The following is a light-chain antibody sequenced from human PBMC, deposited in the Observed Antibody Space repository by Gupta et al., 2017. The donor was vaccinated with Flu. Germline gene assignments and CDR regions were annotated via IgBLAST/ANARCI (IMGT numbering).Light chain of an antibody. CDR3: MQAVQVPRT. Sequence: VMTQSPLSLPVTPGDPASISCRSSQCLLHGNGNNYLDWYLQKPGQAPQLRIYLGSSRASGVPNRVSGSGSGTDFTLRISRVEAEDVGVYYCMQAVQVPRTFGQGTKVEIK. CDR2: LGS. J-gene: IGKJ1*01. CDR1: QCLLHGNGNNY. V-gene: IGKV2-28*01.